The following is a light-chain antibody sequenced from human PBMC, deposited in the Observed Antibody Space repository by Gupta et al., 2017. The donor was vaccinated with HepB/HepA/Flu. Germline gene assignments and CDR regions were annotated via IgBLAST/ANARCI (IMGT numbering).Light chain of an antibody. CDR2: SDD. V-gene: IGLV1-47*02. J-gene: IGLJ2*01. Sequence: HSLLPHPPSSSGTPPQRVTISCSGSSSNIGSTYVYWYQHLPGKAPNLLIYSDDQRPSGVTDRFSGSKSATSASLAISGLRSEDEAEYYCAAWYNSLSALVFGGGTKLTVL. CDR3: AAWYNSLSALV. CDR1: SSNIGSTY.